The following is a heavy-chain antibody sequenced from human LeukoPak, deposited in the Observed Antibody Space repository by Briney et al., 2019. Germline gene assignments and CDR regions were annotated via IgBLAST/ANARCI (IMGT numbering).Heavy chain of an antibody. CDR3: ARAAVATFFDY. J-gene: IGHJ4*02. Sequence: SETLSLTCTVSGGSISSYYWSWIRQPPGKGLEWIGYIYYSGSTNYNPSLKSRVTISVDTSKNQFSLKLSSVTAADTAVYYCARAAVATFFDYWGQGTLVTVSS. V-gene: IGHV4-59*01. D-gene: IGHD2-21*02. CDR1: GGSISSYY. CDR2: IYYSGST.